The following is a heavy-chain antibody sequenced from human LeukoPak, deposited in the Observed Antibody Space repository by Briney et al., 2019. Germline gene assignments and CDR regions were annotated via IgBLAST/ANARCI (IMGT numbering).Heavy chain of an antibody. CDR2: ISSSSSYI. V-gene: IGHV3-21*01. Sequence: GGSLRLSCAASGFTFSSYSMTWVRQAPGKGLEWVSSISSSSSYIYYADSVKGRFTISRDNAKNSLYLQMNSLRAEDTAVYYCARASIVLMVYATAFDIWGQGTMVTVSS. CDR1: GFTFSSYS. CDR3: ARASIVLMVYATAFDI. J-gene: IGHJ3*02. D-gene: IGHD2-8*01.